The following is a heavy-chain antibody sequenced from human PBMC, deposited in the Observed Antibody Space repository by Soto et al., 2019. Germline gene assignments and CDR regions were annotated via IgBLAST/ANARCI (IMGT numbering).Heavy chain of an antibody. Sequence: QVQLVQSGAEVKKPGSSVKVSCKASGGTFSTYAISWVRQAPGQGLEWMGGLIPILGTADYAQKLQGRVTITADESTCTAYMELSGLRSEDTAVYFCARFSSATKLGSGLDYWGQGTLVTVSS. D-gene: IGHD2-15*01. CDR2: LIPILGTA. CDR1: GGTFSTYA. V-gene: IGHV1-69*01. J-gene: IGHJ4*02. CDR3: ARFSSATKLGSGLDY.